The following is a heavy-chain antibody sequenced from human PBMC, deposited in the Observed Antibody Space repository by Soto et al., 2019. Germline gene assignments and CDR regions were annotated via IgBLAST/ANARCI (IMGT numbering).Heavy chain of an antibody. V-gene: IGHV4-59*08. CDR3: ARRYGGTFDY. CDR2: IYYSGST. CDR1: GVSISSYY. J-gene: IGHJ4*02. Sequence: LDTLSLTGTVSGVSISSYYWSWTRHTPGKGLEWIGYIYYSGSTHYNPSLKSRVTISVDTSKNQFSLKLSSVTAADTAVYYCARRYGGTFDYWGQGTLVT. D-gene: IGHD2-15*01.